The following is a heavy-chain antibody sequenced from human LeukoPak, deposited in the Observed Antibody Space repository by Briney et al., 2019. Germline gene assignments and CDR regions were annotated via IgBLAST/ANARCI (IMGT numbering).Heavy chain of an antibody. CDR3: ARGALLLWFGELSAHDAFXI. CDR2: INHSGST. Sequence: SSETLSLTCAVYGGSFSGYYWSWIRQPPGKGLEWIGEINHSGSTNYNPSLKSRVTISVGTSKNQFSLKLSSVTAADTAVYYCARGALLLWFGELSAHDAFXIWGQGTMVTVSS. V-gene: IGHV4-34*01. D-gene: IGHD3-10*01. CDR1: GGSFSGYY. J-gene: IGHJ3*02.